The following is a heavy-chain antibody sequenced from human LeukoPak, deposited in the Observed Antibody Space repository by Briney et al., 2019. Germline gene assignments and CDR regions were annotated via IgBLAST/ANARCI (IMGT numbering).Heavy chain of an antibody. J-gene: IGHJ4*02. CDR3: ARRPYYDYVWGSSDY. D-gene: IGHD3-16*01. V-gene: IGHV3-30*04. CDR1: GFTSSSYA. Sequence: GGSLRPSCAASGFTSSSYAMHWVRKAPGKGLEWVAVLSYDGSNKYYADSVKGRFTISRDNSKNTLYLQMNSLRAEDTAVYYCARRPYYDYVWGSSDYWGQGTLVTVSS. CDR2: LSYDGSNK.